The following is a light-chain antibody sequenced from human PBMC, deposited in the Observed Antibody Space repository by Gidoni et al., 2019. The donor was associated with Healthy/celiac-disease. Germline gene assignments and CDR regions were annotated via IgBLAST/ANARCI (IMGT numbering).Light chain of an antibody. V-gene: IGKV3-15*01. CDR2: GAS. CDR1: QSVSSN. Sequence: EIVMTQSPATMSVSPGERATLSCRASQSVSSNLAWYQQNPGQAPRLLIYGASTRATGIPAMFSGSGSGKEFTLTISSLHSEDFAFYYCQQYNNWPRTFGQGTKLEIK. J-gene: IGKJ2*01. CDR3: QQYNNWPRT.